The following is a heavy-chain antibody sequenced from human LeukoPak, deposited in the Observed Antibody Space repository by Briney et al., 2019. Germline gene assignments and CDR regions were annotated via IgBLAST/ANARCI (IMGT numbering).Heavy chain of an antibody. D-gene: IGHD2/OR15-2a*01. J-gene: IGHJ5*02. CDR1: AFNFETHA. CDR2: IRCGGTYN. Sequence: GGSLTLYCSASAFNFETHAMHWVRQAPGKGLEWVTMIRCGGTYNFYEVHVKGRISISRDTCRSSTELQRVSLRGADVAVYSCVTGPPRIGGAFWSWGQGALVTVSS. CDR3: VTGPPRIGGAFWS. V-gene: IGHV3-30*02.